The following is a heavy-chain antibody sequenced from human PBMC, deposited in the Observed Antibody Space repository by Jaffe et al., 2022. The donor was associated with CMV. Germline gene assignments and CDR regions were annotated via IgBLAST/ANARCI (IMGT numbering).Heavy chain of an antibody. CDR3: ATGSEDSSGWFNIIDY. CDR2: IDPSDSYT. Sequence: EVQLVQSGAEVKKPGESLRISCKGSGYSFTSYWISWVRQMPGKGLEWMGRIDPSDSYTNYSPSFQGHVTISADKSISTAYLQWSSLKASDTAMYYCATGSEDSSGWFNIIDYWGQGTLVTVSS. D-gene: IGHD6-19*01. J-gene: IGHJ4*02. V-gene: IGHV5-10-1*03. CDR1: GYSFTSYW.